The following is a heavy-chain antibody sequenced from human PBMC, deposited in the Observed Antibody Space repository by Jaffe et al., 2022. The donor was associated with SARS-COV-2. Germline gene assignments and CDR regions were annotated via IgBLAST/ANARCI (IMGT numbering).Heavy chain of an antibody. V-gene: IGHV4-34*01. CDR2: INHSGST. CDR3: ASLYYYDSSGYYSKWFDP. J-gene: IGHJ5*02. CDR1: GGSFSGYY. Sequence: QVQLQQWGAGLLKPSETLSLTCAVYGGSFSGYYWSWIRQPPGKGLEWIGEINHSGSTNYNPSLKSRVTISVDTSKNQFSLKLSSVTAADTAVYYCASLYYYDSSGYYSKWFDPWGQGTLVTVSS. D-gene: IGHD3-22*01.